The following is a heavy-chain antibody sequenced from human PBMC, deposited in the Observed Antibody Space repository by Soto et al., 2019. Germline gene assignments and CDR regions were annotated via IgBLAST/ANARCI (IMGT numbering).Heavy chain of an antibody. V-gene: IGHV3-74*03. J-gene: IGHJ4*02. Sequence: WGSRRLSCAASGFIFGDYDMNWVRQAPGKGLMWVSRIYSDVSSTTYADSVKGRFTISRDNAKNTLYLQMNSLRAEDTAVYYCARGFGSVSTSYSSDSWGQGTLVTVSS. CDR3: ARGFGSVSTSYSSDS. CDR1: GFIFGDYD. D-gene: IGHD2-2*01. CDR2: IYSDVSST.